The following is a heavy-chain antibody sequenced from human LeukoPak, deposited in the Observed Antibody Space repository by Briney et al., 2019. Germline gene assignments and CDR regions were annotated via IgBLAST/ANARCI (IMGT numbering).Heavy chain of an antibody. D-gene: IGHD5-24*01. CDR1: GFTFSSYA. J-gene: IGHJ6*03. Sequence: GGSLRLSCAASGFTFSSYAMSWVRQAPGKGLEWVSAIRGSGDRTHYADSVKGRFTISRDNSKNTLYLQMNSLRAEDTAVYYYAKEGGGYNYYYYYMDVWGKGTTVTISS. V-gene: IGHV3-23*01. CDR3: AKEGGGYNYYYYYMDV. CDR2: IRGSGDRT.